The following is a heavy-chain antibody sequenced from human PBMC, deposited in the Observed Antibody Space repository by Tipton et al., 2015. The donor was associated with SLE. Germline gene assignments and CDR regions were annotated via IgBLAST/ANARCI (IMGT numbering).Heavy chain of an antibody. CDR3: ARQRGYNYGLYNWFDP. D-gene: IGHD3/OR15-3a*01. CDR2: MYYRGST. Sequence: TLSLTCTISGGSISSSDYYWGWIRQPPGKGLEWIGGMYYRGSTYYKPSLESRVTMSLDTSKNQFSLKLNSVTAADTAVYYCARQRGYNYGLYNWFDPWGQGTLVTVSS. J-gene: IGHJ5*02. CDR1: GGSISSSDYY. V-gene: IGHV4-39*07.